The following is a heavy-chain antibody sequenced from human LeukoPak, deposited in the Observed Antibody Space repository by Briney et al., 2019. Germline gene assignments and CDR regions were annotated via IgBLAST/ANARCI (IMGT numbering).Heavy chain of an antibody. CDR1: GYTFTSNG. Sequence: ASVKVPCKASGYTFTSNGISWVRQAPGQGLEWMGWISTYNGNTNYAQKFRDRVTMTTDTSTSTVYMELRSLGSDDTAVYYCARDLGYCTSTSCSRQWFDPWGQGTLVTVSS. D-gene: IGHD2-2*01. CDR3: ARDLGYCTSTSCSRQWFDP. V-gene: IGHV1-18*01. CDR2: ISTYNGNT. J-gene: IGHJ5*02.